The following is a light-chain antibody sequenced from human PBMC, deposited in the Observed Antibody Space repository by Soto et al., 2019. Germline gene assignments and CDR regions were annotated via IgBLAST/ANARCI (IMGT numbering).Light chain of an antibody. CDR2: NAS. Sequence: EVVLTQSPATLSLSPGETATLSYRASRSIAKFLAWYQHKPGQAPRLLIHNASNRASGIPARFSGSGSGTDFTLTISSLEPEDFAVYFCLQRSDWPLLTFGGGTKVEIK. J-gene: IGKJ4*01. CDR3: LQRSDWPLLT. CDR1: RSIAKF. V-gene: IGKV3-11*01.